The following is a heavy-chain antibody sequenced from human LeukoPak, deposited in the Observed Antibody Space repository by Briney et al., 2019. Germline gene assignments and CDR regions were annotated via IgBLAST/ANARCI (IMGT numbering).Heavy chain of an antibody. D-gene: IGHD7-27*01. CDR3: AKANWGWVFDY. CDR2: ISGSGGST. Sequence: TGASLRLSCAASGFTFSSYAMSWVRQAPGEGLEWVSAISGSGGSTYYADSVKGRFTISRDNSKNTLYLQMNSLRAEDKAVYYCAKANWGWVFDYWGQGTLVTVSS. J-gene: IGHJ4*02. CDR1: GFTFSSYA. V-gene: IGHV3-23*01.